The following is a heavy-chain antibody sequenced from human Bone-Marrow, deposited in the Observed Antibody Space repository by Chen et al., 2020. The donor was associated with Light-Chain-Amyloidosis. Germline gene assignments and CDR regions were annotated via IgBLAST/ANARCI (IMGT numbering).Heavy chain of an antibody. CDR2: SSGSGGSR. Sequence: EVQLVESGGGLLQRGGSLRLSCAASGFAFSSYAMSWVRQAPGKGLEWVSTSSGSGGSRYYGDSVKGRLTISGDNSKNALFLQMNSLRAEDTAVYYCAKDISYDDSLPGYPADAFDIWGQGTLVTVSS. CDR1: GFAFSSYA. J-gene: IGHJ3*02. CDR3: AKDISYDDSLPGYPADAFDI. D-gene: IGHD3-9*01. V-gene: IGHV3-23*04.